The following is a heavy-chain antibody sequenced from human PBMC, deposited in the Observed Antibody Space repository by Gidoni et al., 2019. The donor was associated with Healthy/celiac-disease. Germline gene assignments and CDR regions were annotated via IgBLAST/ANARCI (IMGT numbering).Heavy chain of an antibody. CDR1: GGSISRSIYY. D-gene: IGHD3-22*01. V-gene: IGHV4-39*01. CDR3: ARRTLYDSSGVFDY. CDR2: IYYSGST. J-gene: IGHJ4*02. Sequence: QLQLQESGPGLVKPSATPSLTCTVSGGSISRSIYYWGWIRQPPGKGLEWIGSIYYSGSTYYNPSLKSRVTISVDTSKNQFSLKLSSVTAADTAVYYCARRTLYDSSGVFDYWGQGTLVTVSS.